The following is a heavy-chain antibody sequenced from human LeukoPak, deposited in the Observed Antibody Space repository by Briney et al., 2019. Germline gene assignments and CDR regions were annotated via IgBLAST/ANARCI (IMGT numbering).Heavy chain of an antibody. J-gene: IGHJ6*02. CDR2: IYYSGST. CDR3: ARDAGLVGYGMDV. V-gene: IGHV4-59*01. CDR1: GGSISSYH. D-gene: IGHD2-8*02. Sequence: SETLSLTCTVSGGSISSYHWSWIRQPPGKGLEWIGYIYYSGSTNYNPSLKSRVTISVDTSKNQFSLKLSSVTAADTAVYYCARDAGLVGYGMDVWGQGTTVTVSS.